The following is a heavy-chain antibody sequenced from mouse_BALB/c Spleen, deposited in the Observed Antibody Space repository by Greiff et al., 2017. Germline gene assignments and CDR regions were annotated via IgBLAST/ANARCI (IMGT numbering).Heavy chain of an antibody. J-gene: IGHJ3*01. CDR2: IWAGGST. D-gene: IGHD1-1*01. CDR1: GFSLTSYG. V-gene: IGHV2-9*02. Sequence: VKLVESGPGLVAPSQSLSITCTVSGFSLTSYGVHWVRQPPGKGLEWLGVIWAGGSTNYNSALMSRLSISKDNSKSQVFLKMNSLQTDDTAMYYCARDGYGSSPWFAYWGQGTLVTVSA. CDR3: ARDGYGSSPWFAY.